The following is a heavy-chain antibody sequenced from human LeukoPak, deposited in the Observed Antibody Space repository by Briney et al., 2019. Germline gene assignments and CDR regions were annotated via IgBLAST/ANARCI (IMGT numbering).Heavy chain of an antibody. V-gene: IGHV1-69*04. CDR3: ARMAASSDWFDP. CDR1: GGTFISYA. Sequence: ASVQVSFKACGGTFISYAISWVRQAPGQELEWMGRIIPILGIANYAQKFQGRVTITADKSTSTAYMELSSLRSEDTAVYYCARMAASSDWFDPWGQGTLVTVSS. J-gene: IGHJ5*02. D-gene: IGHD6-25*01. CDR2: IIPILGIA.